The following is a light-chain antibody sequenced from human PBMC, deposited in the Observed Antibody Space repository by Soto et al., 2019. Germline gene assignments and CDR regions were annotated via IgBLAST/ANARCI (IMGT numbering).Light chain of an antibody. V-gene: IGLV2-11*01. J-gene: IGLJ2*01. CDR3: CSYAGSPL. CDR2: DVS. CDR1: SSDVGGYNY. Sequence: QSALTQPRSVSGSPGQSVTISCTGTSSDVGGYNYVSWYQQHPGNAPKLMIYDVSKRPSGVPDRFSGSKSGNTASLTISGLQAEDEADYYCCSYAGSPLFGGGTKVTVL.